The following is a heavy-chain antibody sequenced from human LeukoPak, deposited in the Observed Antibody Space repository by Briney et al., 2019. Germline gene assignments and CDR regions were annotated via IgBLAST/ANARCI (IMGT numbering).Heavy chain of an antibody. CDR1: GFTFSSYE. CDR2: ISSSGSTI. D-gene: IGHD6-19*01. V-gene: IGHV3-48*03. J-gene: IGHJ4*02. Sequence: GGSLRLPCAASGFTFSSYEMNWFRQAPGKGLEWVSYISSSGSTIYYADSVKGRFTISRDNAKNSLYMQMNSLRAEDTAVYYCARVYSSGWYTFQDYWGQGTLVTVSS. CDR3: ARVYSSGWYTFQDY.